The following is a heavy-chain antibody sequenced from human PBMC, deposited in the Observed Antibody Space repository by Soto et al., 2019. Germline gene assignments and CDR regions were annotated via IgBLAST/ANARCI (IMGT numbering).Heavy chain of an antibody. J-gene: IGHJ3*02. V-gene: IGHV3-33*01. CDR1: GFTFSSYG. Sequence: GGSLRLSCAASGFTFSSYGMHWVRQAPGKGLEWVAVIWYDGSNKYYADSVKGRFTISRDNSKNTLYLQMNSLRAEDTAVYYCARALLIPGPYYDAFDIWGQGTMVTVSS. CDR2: IWYDGSNK. CDR3: ARALLIPGPYYDAFDI. D-gene: IGHD1-26*01.